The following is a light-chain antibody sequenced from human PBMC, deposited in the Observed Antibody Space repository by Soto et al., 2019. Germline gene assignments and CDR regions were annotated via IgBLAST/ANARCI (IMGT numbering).Light chain of an antibody. J-gene: IGKJ1*01. V-gene: IGKV1-12*01. CDR2: ASS. CDR1: QGIGNW. Sequence: DIQMTQSPSSVSASVGDRVTITCRASQGIGNWLARYQQKPGKAPKLLIYASSTLQTGVPSRFSGSGSGADFALTISSLQPEDCATYWCLQTSSFPWTFGQGTKVEIK. CDR3: LQTSSFPWT.